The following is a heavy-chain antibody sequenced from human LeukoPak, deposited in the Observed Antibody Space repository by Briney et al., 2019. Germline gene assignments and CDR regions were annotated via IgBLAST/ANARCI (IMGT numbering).Heavy chain of an antibody. D-gene: IGHD2-15*01. Sequence: GGSLRLSCAASGFSVSRYWMSWIRQAPGKGLEWVSAMSSSDDGRYYAASVRGRFTISRDTSRSTLYLQMNSLRAEDAAVYYCAKAPVTSCRGAFCYPFDYWGQGTLVTVSS. V-gene: IGHV3-23*01. CDR2: MSSSDDGR. CDR3: AKAPVTSCRGAFCYPFDY. CDR1: GFSVSRYW. J-gene: IGHJ4*02.